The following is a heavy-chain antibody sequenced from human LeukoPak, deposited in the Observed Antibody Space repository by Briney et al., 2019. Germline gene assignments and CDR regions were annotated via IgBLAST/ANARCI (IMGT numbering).Heavy chain of an antibody. V-gene: IGHV1-69*04. CDR2: IIPILGIA. J-gene: IGHJ4*02. CDR3: ARDGDDTSGYFSPFDY. Sequence: ASVNVSCKASGGTFSSYAISWVRQAPGQGLEWMGRIIPILGIANYAQKFQGRVTITADKSTSTAYMELSSLRSEDTAVYYCARDGDDTSGYFSPFDYWGQGTLVTVSS. D-gene: IGHD3-22*01. CDR1: GGTFSSYA.